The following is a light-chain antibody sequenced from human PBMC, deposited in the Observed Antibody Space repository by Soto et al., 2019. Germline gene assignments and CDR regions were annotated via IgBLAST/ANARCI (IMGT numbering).Light chain of an antibody. CDR2: EVT. Sequence: QSVLTQPASVSGSPGQSITISCTGTSSDVGSYNFVSWYQHHPGKAPKLMIYEVTKRPSGVSNRFSGSKSGNTASLTISGLQAEDETDYYCCSYAGDFFWVFGGGTKVTVL. V-gene: IGLV2-23*02. CDR3: CSYAGDFFWV. CDR1: SSDVGSYNF. J-gene: IGLJ3*02.